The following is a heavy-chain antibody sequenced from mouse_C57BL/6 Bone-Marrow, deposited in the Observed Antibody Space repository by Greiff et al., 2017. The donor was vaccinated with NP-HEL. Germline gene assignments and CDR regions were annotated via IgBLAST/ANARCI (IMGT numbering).Heavy chain of an antibody. V-gene: IGHV5-4*01. D-gene: IGHD2-4*01. Sequence: EVKLVESGGGLVKPGGSLKLSCAASGFTFSSYAMPWVRQTPEKRLEWVATISDGGSYTYYPDNVKGRFTISRDNAKNNLYLQMSHLKSEDTAMYYCAREYYDYDGDYYAMDYWGQGTSVTVSS. CDR3: AREYYDYDGDYYAMDY. CDR2: ISDGGSYT. J-gene: IGHJ4*01. CDR1: GFTFSSYA.